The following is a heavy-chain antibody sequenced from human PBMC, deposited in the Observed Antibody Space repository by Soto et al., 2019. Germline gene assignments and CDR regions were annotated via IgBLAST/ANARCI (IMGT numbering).Heavy chain of an antibody. V-gene: IGHV4-30-4*01. CDR3: ARGSWYFDY. CDR2: IHYRGST. J-gene: IGHJ4*02. CDR1: GGSISNGDYY. Sequence: QVQLQESGPGLVKPSQTLSLTCTVSGGSISNGDYYWSWIRQPPGKGLEWIGYIHYRGSTYYSPSLXXRXTTXVDTSKNQFPLKLSSVTAADTAVYYCARGSWYFDYWGQGTLVTVSS.